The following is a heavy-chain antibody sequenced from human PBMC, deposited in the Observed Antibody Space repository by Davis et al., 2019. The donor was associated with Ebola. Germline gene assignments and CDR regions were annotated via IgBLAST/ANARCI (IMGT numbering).Heavy chain of an antibody. CDR3: AKGSGVVIGPANKYYYYNMDV. J-gene: IGHJ6*02. V-gene: IGHV3-30*02. CDR1: GFTFSSYG. D-gene: IGHD3-3*01. Sequence: PGGSLRLSCAASGFTFSSYGMHWVRQAPGKGLEWVAFIRYDGSNKYYADSVKGRFTISRDNSKNTLYVQMNSLRAEDTAVYYCAKGSGVVIGPANKYYYYNMDVWGHGTTVTVSS. CDR2: IRYDGSNK.